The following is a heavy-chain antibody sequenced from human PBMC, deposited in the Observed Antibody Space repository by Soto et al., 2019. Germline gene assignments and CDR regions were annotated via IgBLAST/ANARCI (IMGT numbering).Heavy chain of an antibody. D-gene: IGHD6-13*01. Sequence: ASVKVSCKASGYTFTIYEIDWVRQATGQGLEWMGWMNPNSGNTGYAQKFQGRVTMTRNTSISTAYMELSSLRSEDTAVYYCARRGYSSSWYYYYYYGMDVWGQGTTVTVSS. CDR3: ARRGYSSSWYYYYYYGMDV. J-gene: IGHJ6*02. CDR2: MNPNSGNT. V-gene: IGHV1-8*02. CDR1: GYTFTIYE.